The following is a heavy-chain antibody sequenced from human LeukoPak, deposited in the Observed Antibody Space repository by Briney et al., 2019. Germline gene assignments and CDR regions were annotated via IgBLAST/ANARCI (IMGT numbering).Heavy chain of an antibody. J-gene: IGHJ4*02. CDR1: GGTFSSYA. CDR3: ARGHYDILTGTQTVFDY. V-gene: IGHV1-69*13. CDR2: IIPIFGTA. Sequence: SVKVSGKASGGTFSSYAISWVRQAPGQGLEWMGGIIPIFGTANYAQKFQGRVTITADESTSTAYMELSSLRSEDTAVYYCARGHYDILTGTQTVFDYWGQGALVTVSS. D-gene: IGHD3-9*01.